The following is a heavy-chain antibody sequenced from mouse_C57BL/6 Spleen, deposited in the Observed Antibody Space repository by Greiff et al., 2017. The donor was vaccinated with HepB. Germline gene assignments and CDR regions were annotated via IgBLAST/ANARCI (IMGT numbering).Heavy chain of an antibody. Sequence: VQLQQSGAELVRPGASVTLSCKASGYTFTDYEMHWVKQTPVHGLEWIGAIDPETGGTAYNQKFKGKAILTADKSSSTAYMELRSLTSEDSAVYYCTTLYDGYLFDYWGQGTTLTVSS. J-gene: IGHJ2*01. V-gene: IGHV1-15*01. CDR2: IDPETGGT. CDR3: TTLYDGYLFDY. CDR1: GYTFTDYE. D-gene: IGHD2-3*01.